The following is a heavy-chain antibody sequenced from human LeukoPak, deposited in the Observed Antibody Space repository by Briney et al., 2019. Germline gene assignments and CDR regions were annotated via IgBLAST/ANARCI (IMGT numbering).Heavy chain of an antibody. CDR2: INGRSSNI. Sequence: PGASLRLSCAASGFTFSTSTLSWFRQAPGKGLEWVSSINGRSSNIKHADSVRGRFTISRDNAKSSLYLQMDSLRAEDTAVYHCARIANNANFPNWFDPWGQGTLLTVSS. V-gene: IGHV3-21*01. J-gene: IGHJ5*02. D-gene: IGHD4/OR15-4a*01. CDR1: GFTFSTST. CDR3: ARIANNANFPNWFDP.